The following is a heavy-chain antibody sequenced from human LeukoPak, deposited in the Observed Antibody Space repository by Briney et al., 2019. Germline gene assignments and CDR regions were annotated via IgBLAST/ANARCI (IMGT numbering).Heavy chain of an antibody. CDR3: AREGGDIVVVPAAMGYSWFDP. CDR1: GYTFTSYG. D-gene: IGHD2-2*01. CDR2: ISAYNGNT. J-gene: IGHJ5*02. Sequence: ASVKVSCKASGYTFTSYGISWVRQAPGQGLEWMGWISAYNGNTNYAQKLQGRVTMTTDTSTSTAYIELRSLRSDDTAVYYCAREGGDIVVVPAAMGYSWFDPWGQGTLVTVSS. V-gene: IGHV1-18*01.